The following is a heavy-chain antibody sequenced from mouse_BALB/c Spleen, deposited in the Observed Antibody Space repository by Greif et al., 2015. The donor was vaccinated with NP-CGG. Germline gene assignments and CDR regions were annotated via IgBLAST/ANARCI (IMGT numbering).Heavy chain of an antibody. J-gene: IGHJ2*01. D-gene: IGHD1-1*01. Sequence: VQLQQSGAELVKPGASVKLSCTASGFNIKDTYMHWVKQRPEQGLEWIGRIDPANGNTKYDPKFQGKATITADTSSNTAYLQLSSLTSEDTAVYYCAREDYGSSSYYFDYWGQGTTLIVSS. CDR3: AREDYGSSSYYFDY. CDR2: IDPANGNT. CDR1: GFNIKDTY. V-gene: IGHV14-3*02.